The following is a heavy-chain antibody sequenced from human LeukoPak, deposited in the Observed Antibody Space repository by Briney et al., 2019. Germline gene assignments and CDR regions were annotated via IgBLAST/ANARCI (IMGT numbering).Heavy chain of an antibody. J-gene: IGHJ4*02. V-gene: IGHV1-18*01. CDR2: ISAYNGNT. D-gene: IGHD5-24*01. CDR3: RMATTNPYFDY. Sequence: ASVNVSCKSSGYTFTSYGISWVRQAPGQGLEWMGWISAYNGNTNYAQKLQGRVTMTTDTSTSTAYMELRSLRSDDTAVYYCRMATTNPYFDYWGQGTLVTVSS. CDR1: GYTFTSYG.